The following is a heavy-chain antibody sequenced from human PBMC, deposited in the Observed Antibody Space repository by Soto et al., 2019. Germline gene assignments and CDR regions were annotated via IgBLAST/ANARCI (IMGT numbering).Heavy chain of an antibody. CDR1: GFTFSSYA. J-gene: IGHJ4*02. D-gene: IGHD3-22*01. V-gene: IGHV3-23*01. CDR2: ISGSGGSK. Sequence: GGSLRLSCAASGFTFSSYAMSWVRQAPGKGLEWVSAISGSGGSKYYADSVKGRFTISRDNSKNTLYLQMNSLRAEDTAVYYCAKVAHDSSGYYLSYFDYWGQGTLVTVSS. CDR3: AKVAHDSSGYYLSYFDY.